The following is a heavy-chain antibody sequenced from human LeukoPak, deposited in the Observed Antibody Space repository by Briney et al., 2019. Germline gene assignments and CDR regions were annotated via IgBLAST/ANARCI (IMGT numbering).Heavy chain of an antibody. CDR1: GGSFSGYY. Sequence: PSETLSLXCAVYGGSFSGYYWSWIRQPPGKGLEWIGEINHSRSTNYNPSLKSRVTISVDTSKNQFSLKLSSVTAADTAVYYCARGRSLLNWGQGTLVTVSS. CDR2: INHSRST. CDR3: ARGRSLLN. V-gene: IGHV4-34*01. J-gene: IGHJ4*02.